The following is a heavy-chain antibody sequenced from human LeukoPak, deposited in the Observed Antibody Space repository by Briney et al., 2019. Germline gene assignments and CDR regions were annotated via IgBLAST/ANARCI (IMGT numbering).Heavy chain of an antibody. Sequence: GGSLRLSCAASGFTFSSYWMHWVRQPPGKGLVWVSLINSDASSTNYADSVQGRFTISRDNAKNTLFLQMDSLRAEDTAVYYCTSEVRLGYWGQGTLVTVSS. D-gene: IGHD3-9*01. CDR3: TSEVRLGY. V-gene: IGHV3-74*01. CDR2: INSDASST. CDR1: GFTFSSYW. J-gene: IGHJ4*02.